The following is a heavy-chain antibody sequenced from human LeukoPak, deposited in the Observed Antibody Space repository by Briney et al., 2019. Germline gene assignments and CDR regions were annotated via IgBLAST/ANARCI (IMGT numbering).Heavy chain of an antibody. Sequence: GGSLRLSCAASGLTFTNYALSWVRQAPGKGLEWVSAVSGSGGSTYYANSVKGRFTISRDNSKSTLYLQMNSLRDEDTAVYYCAKRSDYGGNWNYFDSWGQGTLVTVSS. CDR2: VSGSGGST. CDR3: AKRSDYGGNWNYFDS. J-gene: IGHJ4*02. D-gene: IGHD4-23*01. CDR1: GLTFTNYA. V-gene: IGHV3-23*01.